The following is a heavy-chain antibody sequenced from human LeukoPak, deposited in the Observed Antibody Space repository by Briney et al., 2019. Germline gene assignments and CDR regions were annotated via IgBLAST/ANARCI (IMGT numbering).Heavy chain of an antibody. CDR2: ISASGDST. CDR1: GFTFSSYA. V-gene: IGHV3-23*01. Sequence: GGSLRLSCAASGFTFSSYAMSWVRQAPGKGLEWVSTISASGDSTFYAGSVKGRSSISRDNSKNTLFLQMDSLRAEDTAVYYCAKEVTGTGKAFAYWGQGSLVTVSS. CDR3: AKEVTGTGKAFAY. D-gene: IGHD6-19*01. J-gene: IGHJ4*02.